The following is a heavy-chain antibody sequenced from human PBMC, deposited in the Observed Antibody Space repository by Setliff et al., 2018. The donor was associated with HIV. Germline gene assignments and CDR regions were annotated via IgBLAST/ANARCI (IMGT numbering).Heavy chain of an antibody. D-gene: IGHD1-26*01. CDR1: GGSISSHY. Sequence: SETLSLTCTVSGGSISSHYWGWIRQPPGKGLEWIGYIYYSGSTNYNPSLKSRVTISVDTSKKQFSLKLSSVTAADTAVYYCARHTGVEGSWFPGDYWGQGTLVTVSS. CDR3: ARHTGVEGSWFPGDY. J-gene: IGHJ4*02. CDR2: IYYSGST. V-gene: IGHV4-59*11.